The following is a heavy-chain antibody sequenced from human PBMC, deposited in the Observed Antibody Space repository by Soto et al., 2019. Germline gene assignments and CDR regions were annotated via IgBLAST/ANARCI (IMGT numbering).Heavy chain of an antibody. D-gene: IGHD3-22*01. V-gene: IGHV4-59*01. CDR2: LYYGRSA. J-gene: IGHJ4*02. CDR3: ALRSMAVVPEY. CDR1: GDSISSYY. Sequence: QVQLQESGPGLVKPSETLSLTCAVSGDSISSYYCMWIRQPPGKGLESIGYLYYGRSANYNPSLESRVTLSVDTPTTQCSLTLSSMTAADTAVYYCALRSMAVVPEYWGQGTLVTVSS.